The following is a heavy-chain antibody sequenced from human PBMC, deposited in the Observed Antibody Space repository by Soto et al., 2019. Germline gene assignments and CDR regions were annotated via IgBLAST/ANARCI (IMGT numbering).Heavy chain of an antibody. CDR3: ARHESAVGYCSGGSCPLDYYGMDV. J-gene: IGHJ6*02. D-gene: IGHD2-15*01. CDR1: GYSFTSYW. Sequence: GESLKISCKGSGYSFTSYWISWVRQMPGKGLEWMGRIDPSDSYTNYSPSFQGHVTNSADKSISTAYLQWSSLKASDTAMYYCARHESAVGYCSGGSCPLDYYGMDVWGQGTTVTVSS. CDR2: IDPSDSYT. V-gene: IGHV5-10-1*01.